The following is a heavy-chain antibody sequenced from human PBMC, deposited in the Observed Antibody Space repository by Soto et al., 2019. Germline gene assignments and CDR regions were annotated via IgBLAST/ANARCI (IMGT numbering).Heavy chain of an antibody. CDR2: FDPEDGET. CDR1: GGTFSSYA. Sequence: ASVKVSCKASGGTFSSYAISWVRQAPGKGLEWMGGFDPEDGETIYAQKFQGRVTMTEDTSTDTAYMELSSLRSEDTAVYYCATDCSGGSCYSSALDYWGQGTLVTVSS. V-gene: IGHV1-24*01. CDR3: ATDCSGGSCYSSALDY. J-gene: IGHJ4*02. D-gene: IGHD2-15*01.